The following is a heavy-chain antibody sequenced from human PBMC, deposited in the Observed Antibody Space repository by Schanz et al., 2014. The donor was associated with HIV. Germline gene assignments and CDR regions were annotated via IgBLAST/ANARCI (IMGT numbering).Heavy chain of an antibody. Sequence: QMQLVQSGAEVRKPGASVKVSCKASGYTFSDHYMQWVRQAPGQGLEWMGRINPNSGSTIYAQKFQGRVTMTRDTSINTAYMEMSGLRSDDTAIYYCARRSLHHLQWLYDDVFDIWGQGTLVTVSS. V-gene: IGHV1-2*02. D-gene: IGHD3-3*01. CDR3: ARRSLHHLQWLYDDVFDI. CDR1: GYTFSDHY. J-gene: IGHJ3*02. CDR2: INPNSGST.